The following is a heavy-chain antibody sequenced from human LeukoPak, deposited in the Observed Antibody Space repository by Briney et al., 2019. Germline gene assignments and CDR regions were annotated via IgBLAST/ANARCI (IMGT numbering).Heavy chain of an antibody. CDR3: AREGQYCSSSVCQFDY. CDR1: GFNFGSHD. Sequence: GGSLRLSCVGSGFNFGSHDMIWVRQAPGKGREWVSDMGGRDTRINYADSVKGRFTISRDNSKNTVYLQMSSLRVEDTAIYYCAREGQYCSSSVCQFDYWGQGTLVTVSS. D-gene: IGHD2-2*01. J-gene: IGHJ4*02. V-gene: IGHV3-23*01. CDR2: MGGRDTRI.